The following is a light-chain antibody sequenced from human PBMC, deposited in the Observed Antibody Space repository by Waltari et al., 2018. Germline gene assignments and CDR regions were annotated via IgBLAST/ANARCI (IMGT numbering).Light chain of an antibody. Sequence: QSVLTQPPSVSAAPGQKVTISCSGTYSNIGITLVSWYQHLPGTVPRLLTYDNSKRPSGIPDRFFGSKSGTSATLDIAGLQAGDEADYYCGTWDTALNIILFGGGTRLTVL. CDR1: YSNIGITL. J-gene: IGLJ3*02. V-gene: IGLV1-51*01. CDR2: DNS. CDR3: GTWDTALNIIL.